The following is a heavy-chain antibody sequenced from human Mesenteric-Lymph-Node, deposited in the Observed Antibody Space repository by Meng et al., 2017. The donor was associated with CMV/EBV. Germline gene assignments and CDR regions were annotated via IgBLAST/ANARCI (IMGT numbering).Heavy chain of an antibody. D-gene: IGHD5-12*01. V-gene: IGHV4-34*01. Sequence: YGGSFSGYYWSWIRQPPGKGLEWIGEINHSGSTNYNPSLKSRVTILVDKSKNQFSLKLRSVTAADTAMYYCVRRDGYTGYGYTSLDYWGQGALVTVSS. J-gene: IGHJ4*02. CDR2: INHSGST. CDR1: GGSFSGYY. CDR3: VRRDGYTGYGYTSLDY.